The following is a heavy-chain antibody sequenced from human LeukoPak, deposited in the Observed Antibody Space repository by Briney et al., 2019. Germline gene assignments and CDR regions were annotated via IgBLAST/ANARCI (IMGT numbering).Heavy chain of an antibody. V-gene: IGHV1-2*02. Sequence: ASVKVSCKASGYTFTGYYMHWVRQAPGQGLEWMGWINPNSGGTNYAQKFQGRVTMTRDTSISTAYMELSRLRSDDTAVYYCARILITFGGVITQGDYYYYYMDVWGKGTTVTVSS. CDR3: ARILITFGGVITQGDYYYYYMDV. CDR1: GYTFTGYY. CDR2: INPNSGGT. D-gene: IGHD3-16*02. J-gene: IGHJ6*03.